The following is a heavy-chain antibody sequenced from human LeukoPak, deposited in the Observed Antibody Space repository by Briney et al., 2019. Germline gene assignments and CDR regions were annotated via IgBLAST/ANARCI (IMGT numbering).Heavy chain of an antibody. Sequence: SVTVSCKAFGYTFTSYGISWVRPAPGQGLEWMGRIIPILGIANYAQKFQGRVTITADKSTSTAYMELSSLRSENTAVYYCVRKYYYDSSGYSGDYWGQGTLVTVSS. CDR2: IIPILGIA. CDR1: GYTFTSYG. V-gene: IGHV1-69*04. J-gene: IGHJ4*02. D-gene: IGHD3-22*01. CDR3: VRKYYYDSSGYSGDY.